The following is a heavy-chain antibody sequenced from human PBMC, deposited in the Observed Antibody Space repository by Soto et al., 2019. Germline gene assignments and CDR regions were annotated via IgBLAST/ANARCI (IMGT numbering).Heavy chain of an antibody. J-gene: IGHJ5*02. D-gene: IGHD7-27*01. CDR2: IYYSGST. V-gene: IGHV4-30-4*01. CDR3: ARQVEALGWLDP. CDR1: GGSIRNGDSY. Sequence: PSETLSLTCTVSGGSIRNGDSYWSWIRQPPGKGLEWIGYIYYSGSTYYNPSLKSRVTISVDTSKNQFSLKLNSVTAADNAVYYCARQVEALGWLDPWGQGTLVTVSS.